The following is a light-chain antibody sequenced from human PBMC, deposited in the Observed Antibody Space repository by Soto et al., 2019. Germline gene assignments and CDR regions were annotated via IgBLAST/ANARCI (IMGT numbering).Light chain of an antibody. CDR1: SSDVGFSNY. CDR2: DVS. CDR3: SSYTSSSTDV. J-gene: IGLJ1*01. V-gene: IGLV2-14*01. Sequence: QSVLTQPASVSGSPGQSITISCTGTSSDVGFSNYVFWYQQHPGKAPKLIISDVSNRPSGVSNRFSGSKSGNTASLTISGLRAEDEADYYCSSYTSSSTDVFGTGTKLTVL.